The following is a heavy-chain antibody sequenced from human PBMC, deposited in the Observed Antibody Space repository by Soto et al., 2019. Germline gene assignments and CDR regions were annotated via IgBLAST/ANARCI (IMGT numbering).Heavy chain of an antibody. Sequence: QVQLVESGGGVVQPVRSLRLYCAASGFTFRSYAMHWVRQAPGKGLAWVAVISYDGSNKYYADSVKGRFTISRDNSKNPLYLLMNRLRAEDTDVYYCSRDHGDHCTKGVCYCPSDYWGQGTLVTVAS. CDR2: ISYDGSNK. J-gene: IGHJ4*02. D-gene: IGHD2-8*01. CDR3: SRDHGDHCTKGVCYCPSDY. V-gene: IGHV3-30-3*01. CDR1: GFTFRSYA.